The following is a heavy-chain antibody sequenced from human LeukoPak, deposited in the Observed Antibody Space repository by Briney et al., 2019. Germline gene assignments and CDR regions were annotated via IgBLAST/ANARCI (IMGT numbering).Heavy chain of an antibody. Sequence: GGSLRLSCAASGFTFSSYSMSWVRQAPGKGLEWVSVISGSGGSTYYADSVKGRFTTSRDKSKNTLYLQMNSLRAEDTAVYYCAKETTTGGYFEHWGQGTQVTVSS. CDR2: ISGSGGST. CDR3: AKETTTGGYFEH. V-gene: IGHV3-23*01. D-gene: IGHD1-26*01. J-gene: IGHJ4*02. CDR1: GFTFSSYS.